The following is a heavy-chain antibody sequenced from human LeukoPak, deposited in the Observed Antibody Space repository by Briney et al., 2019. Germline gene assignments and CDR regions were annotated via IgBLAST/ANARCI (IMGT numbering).Heavy chain of an antibody. V-gene: IGHV3-33*01. CDR2: IWYDGSNK. J-gene: IGHJ4*02. Sequence: GGSLRLSCAASGFTFSSYGMHWVRQAPGKGLEWVADIWYDGSNKYYADSVKGRFTISRDNSKNTLYLQMNSLRAEDTAVYYCARTDCSSTSCYGGPFDYWGQGTLVTVSS. D-gene: IGHD2-2*01. CDR1: GFTFSSYG. CDR3: ARTDCSSTSCYGGPFDY.